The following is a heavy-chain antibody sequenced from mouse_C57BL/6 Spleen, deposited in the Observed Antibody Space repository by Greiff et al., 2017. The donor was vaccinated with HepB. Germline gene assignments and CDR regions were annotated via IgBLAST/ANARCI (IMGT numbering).Heavy chain of an antibody. V-gene: IGHV1-15*01. D-gene: IGHD3-3*01. CDR2: IDPETGGT. Sequence: QVQLKQSGAELVRPGASVTLSCKASGYTFTDYEMHWVKQTPVHGLEWIGAIDPETGGTAYNQKFKGKAILTADKSSSTAYMELRSLTSEDSAVYYCTRGIREYFDYWGQGTTLTVSS. J-gene: IGHJ2*01. CDR1: GYTFTDYE. CDR3: TRGIREYFDY.